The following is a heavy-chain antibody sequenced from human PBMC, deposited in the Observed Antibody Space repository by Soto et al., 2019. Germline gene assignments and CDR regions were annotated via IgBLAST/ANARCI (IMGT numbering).Heavy chain of an antibody. V-gene: IGHV3-23*01. CDR2: ISGSGGIT. D-gene: IGHD3-10*01. J-gene: IGHJ5*02. CDR1: GFTFSSYV. CDR3: AKSAMVRGGGWFDP. Sequence: EVPLLESGGGLVQPGGSLRLSCAASGFTFSSYVMSWVRQAPGKGLEWVSDISGSGGITYYADSVKGRFTISRDNSKNTLYLQMNSLRAEDTAVYYCAKSAMVRGGGWFDPWGQGTLVTVSS.